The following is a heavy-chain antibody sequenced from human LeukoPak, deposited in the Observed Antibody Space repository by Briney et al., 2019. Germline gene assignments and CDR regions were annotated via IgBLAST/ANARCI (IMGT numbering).Heavy chain of an antibody. CDR2: INHSGST. CDR1: GFTFSNYA. D-gene: IGHD3-10*01. Sequence: GSLRLSCAASGFTFSNYAMSWIRQPPGKGLEWIGEINHSGSTNYNPSLKSRVTISVDTSKNQFSLKLSSVTAADTAVYYCARRPYYGSGSYYKTLFDYWGQGTLVTVSS. J-gene: IGHJ4*02. CDR3: ARRPYYGSGSYYKTLFDY. V-gene: IGHV4-34*01.